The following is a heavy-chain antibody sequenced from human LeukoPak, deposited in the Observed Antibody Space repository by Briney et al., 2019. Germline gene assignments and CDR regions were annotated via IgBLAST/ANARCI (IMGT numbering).Heavy chain of an antibody. J-gene: IGHJ4*02. V-gene: IGHV4-34*01. CDR1: GGSFSGYY. CDR2: INHSGST. D-gene: IGHD3-10*01. Sequence: SETLPLTCAVYGGSFSGYYWSWIRQPPGKGLEWIGEINHSGSTNYNPSLKSRVTISVDTSKNQFSLKLSSVTAADTAVYYCARGYLRITMVRGVIFDYWGQGTLVTVSS. CDR3: ARGYLRITMVRGVIFDY.